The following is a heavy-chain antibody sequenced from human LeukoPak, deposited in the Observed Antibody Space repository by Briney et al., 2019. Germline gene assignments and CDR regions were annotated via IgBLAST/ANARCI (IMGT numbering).Heavy chain of an antibody. D-gene: IGHD3-16*01. CDR1: GGSISRDY. Sequence: PSETLSLTCSVSGGSISRDYWSWIRQPVGKGLEWIGRIYSSGSTYYSPSLKSRVTMSADTSKNQFSLKLSSVTAADTAVYYCARGGNYSYGYWGQGTLVTVSS. CDR2: IYSSGST. CDR3: ARGGNYSYGY. V-gene: IGHV4-4*07. J-gene: IGHJ4*02.